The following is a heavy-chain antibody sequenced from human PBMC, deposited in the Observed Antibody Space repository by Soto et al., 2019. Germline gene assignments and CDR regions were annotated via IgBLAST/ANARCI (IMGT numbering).Heavy chain of an antibody. Sequence: GGSLRLSCAVSGFTFSNFSMHWVRQAPGKGLEWVSAISGSGGSTYYADSVKGRFTISRDNSKNTLYLQMNSLRAEDTAVYYCAKDPFLYYYDSSGIDYWGQGTLVTVSS. V-gene: IGHV3-23*01. CDR2: ISGSGGST. J-gene: IGHJ4*02. CDR3: AKDPFLYYYDSSGIDY. D-gene: IGHD3-22*01. CDR1: GFTFSNFS.